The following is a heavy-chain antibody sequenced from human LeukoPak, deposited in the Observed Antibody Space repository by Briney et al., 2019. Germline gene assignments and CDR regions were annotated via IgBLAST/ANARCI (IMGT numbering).Heavy chain of an antibody. J-gene: IGHJ4*02. CDR3: ASLTPTVVIGGEGFDY. CDR1: GGTFSSYA. Sequence: RRASVKVSCKASGGTFSSYAISWVRQAPGQGLEWMGGIIPIFGTANYAQKFQGRVTITADESTSTAYMELSSLRSEDTAVYYCASLTPTVVIGGEGFDYWGQGTLVTVSS. CDR2: IIPIFGTA. D-gene: IGHD4-23*01. V-gene: IGHV1-69*13.